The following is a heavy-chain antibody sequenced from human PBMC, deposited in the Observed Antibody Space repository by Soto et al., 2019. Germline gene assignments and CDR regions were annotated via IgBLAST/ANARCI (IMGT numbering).Heavy chain of an antibody. CDR3: ARNGDFALDISH. V-gene: IGHV4-4*02. CDR2: IYDSGTT. D-gene: IGHD4-17*01. Sequence: SETLSLTCAVSGGSFSRGFWWSWVRQSPGKGLEWIGEIYDSGTTNYSPSLRSRVTISADTSKNQFSLKLNSVTAADTAVYFCARNGDFALDISHWGQGTLVTVSS. J-gene: IGHJ4*02. CDR1: GGSFSRGFW.